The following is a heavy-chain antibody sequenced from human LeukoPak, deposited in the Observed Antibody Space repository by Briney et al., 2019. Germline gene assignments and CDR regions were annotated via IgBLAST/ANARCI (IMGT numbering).Heavy chain of an antibody. Sequence: ASVKVSCKVSGYTLTELSMHWVRQAPGKGLEWMGGFDPEDGETIYAQKFQGRVTMTEDTSTDTAYMELSSLRSEDTAVYYCATXSXPRRYYYDSSGYYYLPHDFDYWGQGTLVTVSS. CDR1: GYTLTELS. D-gene: IGHD3-22*01. V-gene: IGHV1-24*01. J-gene: IGHJ4*02. CDR2: FDPEDGET. CDR3: ATXSXPRRYYYDSSGYYYLPHDFDY.